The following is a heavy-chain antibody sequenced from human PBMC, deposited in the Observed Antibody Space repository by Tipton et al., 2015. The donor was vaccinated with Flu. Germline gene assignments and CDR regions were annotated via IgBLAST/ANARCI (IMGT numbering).Heavy chain of an antibody. CDR3: TRSLRNSSGSPGY. CDR2: INHSGST. D-gene: IGHD3-22*01. CDR1: GGSFSGYY. J-gene: IGHJ4*02. V-gene: IGHV4-34*01. Sequence: TLSLTCAVYGGSFSGYYWSWIRQPPGKGLEWTGEINHSGSTYYSPSLKSRVTISADTSNNRFSLRLSSVTAADTAMYYCTRSLRNSSGSPGYWGQGTLVTVSS.